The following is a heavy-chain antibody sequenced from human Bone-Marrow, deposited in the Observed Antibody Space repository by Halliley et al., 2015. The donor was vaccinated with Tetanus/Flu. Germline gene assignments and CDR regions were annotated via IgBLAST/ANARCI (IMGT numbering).Heavy chain of an antibody. CDR1: GYKFPDYW. V-gene: IGHV5-10-1*01. D-gene: IGHD2-8*01. CDR3: ATPMGDY. CDR2: IEPSDSSA. J-gene: IGHJ4*02. Sequence: QLVQSGAEAKKPGESLRISCKASGYKFPDYWISWVRQMPGKGLEWMGKIEPSDSSAIYNPSFQGHVTMSVDKSINTAYLYWSSLKASHPAIYYCATPMGDYWGRGTHVTVSS.